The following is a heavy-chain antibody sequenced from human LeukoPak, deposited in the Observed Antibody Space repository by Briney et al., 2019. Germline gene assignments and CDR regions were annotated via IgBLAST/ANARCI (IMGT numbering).Heavy chain of an antibody. D-gene: IGHD2-21*01. J-gene: IGHJ4*02. CDR3: AKEAAVIAIPYFDY. CDR2: ISSDGRA. V-gene: IGHV3-23*01. CDR1: GFTFSSDA. Sequence: GGSLRLSCAASGFTFSSDAMSWVRQAPGKGLEWVSGISSDGRAFYAASVKGRFTISRDNSKNTLYLQMSSLRAEDTAVYYCAKEAAVIAIPYFDYWGQGALVTVSS.